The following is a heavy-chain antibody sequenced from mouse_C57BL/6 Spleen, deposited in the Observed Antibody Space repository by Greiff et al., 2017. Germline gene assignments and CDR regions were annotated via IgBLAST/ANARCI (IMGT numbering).Heavy chain of an antibody. CDR1: GYTFTSYW. J-gene: IGHJ2*01. V-gene: IGHV1-72*01. Sequence: QVQLKQPGAELVKPGASVKLSCKASGYTFTSYWMHWVKQRPGRGLEWIGRIIPNSGGTKYNEKFKSKATLTGDKPSSTAYMQLSSLTSEDSAVYYCAREDYYGSSLDYWGQGTTLTVSA. CDR3: AREDYYGSSLDY. CDR2: IIPNSGGT. D-gene: IGHD1-1*01.